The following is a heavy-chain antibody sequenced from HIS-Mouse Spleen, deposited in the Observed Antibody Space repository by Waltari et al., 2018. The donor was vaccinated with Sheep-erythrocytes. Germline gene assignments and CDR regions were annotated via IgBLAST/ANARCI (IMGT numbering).Heavy chain of an antibody. Sequence: QVQLVQSGAEVKKPGASVKVSCKASGYTFTGYYMHWVRQAPGQGLEWMGWINPNRGGTNDARKFQGRVTMTRDTSISTAYVELSRLRSDDMAVYYCARGYCSSTSCYGYFQHWGQGTLVTVSS. CDR3: ARGYCSSTSCYGYFQH. D-gene: IGHD2-2*01. J-gene: IGHJ1*01. CDR1: GYTFTGYY. CDR2: INPNRGGT. V-gene: IGHV1-2*02.